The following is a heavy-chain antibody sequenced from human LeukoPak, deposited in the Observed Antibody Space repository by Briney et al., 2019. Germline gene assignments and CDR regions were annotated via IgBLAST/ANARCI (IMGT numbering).Heavy chain of an antibody. J-gene: IGHJ4*02. CDR1: SGSMNNHY. D-gene: IGHD3-10*01. Sequence: SETLSLTCTVSSGSMNNHYWSWIRKPPGKGLEWIGYIYYSGSTYYNPSLKSRVTISVDTSKNQFSLKLSSVTAADTAVYYCARDKAQGSYIDYWGQGTLVTVSS. V-gene: IGHV4-30-4*01. CDR3: ARDKAQGSYIDY. CDR2: IYYSGST.